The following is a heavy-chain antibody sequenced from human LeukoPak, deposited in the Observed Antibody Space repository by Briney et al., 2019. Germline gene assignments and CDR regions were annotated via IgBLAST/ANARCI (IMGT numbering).Heavy chain of an antibody. CDR3: ARHSLGATIYFDY. D-gene: IGHD1-26*01. Sequence: SETLSLTCAVSGYSISSGYYWGWIRQPPGKGLEWIGSIYHSGSTYYNPSLKSRVTISVDTSKNQFSLKLSSVTAADTAVHYCARHSLGATIYFDYWGQGTLVTVSS. J-gene: IGHJ4*02. V-gene: IGHV4-38-2*01. CDR1: GYSISSGYY. CDR2: IYHSGST.